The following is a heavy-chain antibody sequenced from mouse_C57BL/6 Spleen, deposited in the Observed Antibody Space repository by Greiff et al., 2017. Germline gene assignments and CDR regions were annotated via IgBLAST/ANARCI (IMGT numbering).Heavy chain of an antibody. V-gene: IGHV1-82*01. CDR3: ARKRGDGYSDY. D-gene: IGHD2-3*01. Sequence: QVQLQQSGPELVKPGASVKISCKASGYAFSSSWMNWVKQRPGKGLEWIGRIYPGDGDTNYNGKFKGKATLTADKSSSTAYMQLSSLTSEDSAVYFCARKRGDGYSDYWGQGTTLTVSS. CDR1: GYAFSSSW. CDR2: IYPGDGDT. J-gene: IGHJ2*01.